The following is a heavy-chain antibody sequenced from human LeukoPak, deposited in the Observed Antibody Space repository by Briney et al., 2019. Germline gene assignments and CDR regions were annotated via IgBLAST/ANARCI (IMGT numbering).Heavy chain of an antibody. CDR1: GITLSNNG. Sequence: GGSLRLSCAVSGITLSNNGMSWVRQAPGKGLEWVSAISGSGGTTYYADSVKGRFTISRDTSKNTLYLQMNSLRAEDTAVYYCAKGRLEPLYFDFWGQGTLVTVSS. V-gene: IGHV3-23*01. CDR2: ISGSGGTT. J-gene: IGHJ4*02. D-gene: IGHD1-1*01. CDR3: AKGRLEPLYFDF.